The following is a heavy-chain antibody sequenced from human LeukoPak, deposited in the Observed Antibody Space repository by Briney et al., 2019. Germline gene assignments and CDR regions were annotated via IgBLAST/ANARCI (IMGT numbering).Heavy chain of an antibody. D-gene: IGHD6-19*01. CDR3: ARMFYSSRWYGAPA. CDR2: IYYSGST. Sequence: LETLSLTCTVSGGSISSYYWCWIRQPPGKGLEWIGYIYYSGSTNYNPSLKSRVTISVDTSKNQFSLKLSTVTAADTAVYYCARMFYSSRWYGAPAWGQGTLVTVSS. CDR1: GGSISSYY. V-gene: IGHV4-59*12. J-gene: IGHJ1*01.